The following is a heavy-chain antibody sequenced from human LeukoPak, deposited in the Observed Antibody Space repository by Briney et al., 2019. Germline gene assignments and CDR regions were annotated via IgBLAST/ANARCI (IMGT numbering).Heavy chain of an antibody. CDR3: ARALYSGYEY. D-gene: IGHD5-12*01. V-gene: IGHV3-53*01. CDR1: GFTVSGNE. CDR2: IYSGGST. Sequence: PGGSLDSSFATSGFTVSGNESSWVPQAPGKGLEWVSVIYSGGSTDYADSVKGRFTISRDNSENTLFLQTNSLRVEDTAVYYCARALYSGYEYSGQG. J-gene: IGHJ4*02.